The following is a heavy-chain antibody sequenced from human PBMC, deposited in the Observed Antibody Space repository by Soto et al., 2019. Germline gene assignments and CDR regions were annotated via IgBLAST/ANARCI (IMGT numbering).Heavy chain of an antibody. Sequence: TLSLTCAVYGGSFSGYYWSWIRQPPGKGLEWIGEINHSGSTNYNPSLKSRVTISVDTSKNQFSLKLSSVTAADTAVYYCARVIAARLVWFDPWGQGTLVTVS. CDR3: ARVIAARLVWFDP. J-gene: IGHJ5*02. CDR1: GGSFSGYY. V-gene: IGHV4-34*01. D-gene: IGHD6-6*01. CDR2: INHSGST.